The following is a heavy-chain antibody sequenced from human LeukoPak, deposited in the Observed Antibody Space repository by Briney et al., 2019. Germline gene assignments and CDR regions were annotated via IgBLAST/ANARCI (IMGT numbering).Heavy chain of an antibody. CDR3: ARDLTGYNSLDY. Sequence: TGGSLRLSCAASGVIISSYAMSWVRQAPGKGLEWVSAINGRGDNTYYADFVKGRFTISRDNSKSTVYLQMNSLRTEDTAVYYCARDLTGYNSLDYWGQGTLVTVSS. J-gene: IGHJ4*02. CDR2: INGRGDNT. D-gene: IGHD5-24*01. CDR1: GVIISSYA. V-gene: IGHV3-23*01.